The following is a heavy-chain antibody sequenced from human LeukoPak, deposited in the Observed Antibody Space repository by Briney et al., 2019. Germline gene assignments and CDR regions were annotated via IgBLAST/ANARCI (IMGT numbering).Heavy chain of an antibody. CDR1: GFTLSSYG. D-gene: IGHD3-22*01. V-gene: IGHV3-30*18. CDR3: AKDDSSGLGDY. Sequence: GGSLRLSCAASGFTLSSYGMHWVRQAPGKGLEWVAVISYDGSNKYYADSVKGRFTISRDNSKNTLYLQMNSLRAEDTAVYYCAKDDSSGLGDYWGQGTLVTVSS. CDR2: ISYDGSNK. J-gene: IGHJ4*02.